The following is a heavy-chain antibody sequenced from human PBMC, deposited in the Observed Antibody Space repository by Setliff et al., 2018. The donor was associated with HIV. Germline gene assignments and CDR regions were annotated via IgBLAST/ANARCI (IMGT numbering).Heavy chain of an antibody. CDR1: GGTFSSYA. D-gene: IGHD3-22*01. Sequence: SVKVSCKASGGTFSSYAISWVRQAPGQGLEWMGGIIPILGIANYAQKFQGRVTITADKSTSTAYMELSSLRSDDTAVYYCARGMDYYDTSGYYQYYFDYWGQRTLVTVSS. J-gene: IGHJ4*02. CDR2: IIPILGIA. V-gene: IGHV1-69*10. CDR3: ARGMDYYDTSGYYQYYFDY.